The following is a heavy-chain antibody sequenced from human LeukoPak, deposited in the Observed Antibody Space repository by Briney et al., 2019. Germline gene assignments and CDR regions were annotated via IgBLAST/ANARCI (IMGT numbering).Heavy chain of an antibody. Sequence: GASVKVSCKASGYTFTGYYMHWVRQAPGQGLEWMGWTNPNSGGTNYAQKFQGRVTMTRDTSISTAYMELSRLRSDDTAVYYCARVRKVVVPAAMLSGYYYYYYGMDVWGQGTTVTVSS. D-gene: IGHD2-2*01. CDR3: ARVRKVVVPAAMLSGYYYYYYGMDV. CDR2: TNPNSGGT. V-gene: IGHV1-2*02. CDR1: GYTFTGYY. J-gene: IGHJ6*02.